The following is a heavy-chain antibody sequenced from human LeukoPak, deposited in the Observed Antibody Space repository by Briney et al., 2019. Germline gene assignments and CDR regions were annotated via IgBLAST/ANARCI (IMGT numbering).Heavy chain of an antibody. D-gene: IGHD4-17*01. CDR3: ARDPEDYGDYIFDY. J-gene: IGHJ4*02. CDR2: IKQDGSEK. V-gene: IGHV3-7*01. CDR1: GGSFSGYY. Sequence: ETLSLTCAVYGGSFSGYYWSWVRQAPGKGLEWVANIKQDGSEKYYVDSVKGRFTISRDNAKNSLYLQMNSLRAEDTAVYYCARDPEDYGDYIFDYWGQGTLVTVSS.